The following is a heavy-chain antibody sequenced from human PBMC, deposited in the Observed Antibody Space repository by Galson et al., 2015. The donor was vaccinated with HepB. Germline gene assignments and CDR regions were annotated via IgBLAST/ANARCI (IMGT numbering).Heavy chain of an antibody. V-gene: IGHV3-11*06. J-gene: IGHJ6*02. CDR1: GFTFSDYY. D-gene: IGHD4-17*01. CDR2: ISSSSSYT. CDR3: ARTMTTPLPPYYYYGMDV. Sequence: SLRLSCAASGFTFSDYYMSWIRQAPGKGLGWVSYISSSSSYTNYADSVKGRFTISRDNAKNSLYLQMNSLRAEDTAVYYCARTMTTPLPPYYYYGMDVWGQGTTVTVSS.